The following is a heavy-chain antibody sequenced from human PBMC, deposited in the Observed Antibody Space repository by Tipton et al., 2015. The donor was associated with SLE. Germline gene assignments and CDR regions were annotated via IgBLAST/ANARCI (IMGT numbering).Heavy chain of an antibody. CDR2: IYYSGRT. J-gene: IGHJ4*02. CDR3: ARGWHHLTSPYDY. D-gene: IGHD2-15*01. V-gene: IGHV4-59*01. CDR1: GGSINAYH. Sequence: TLSLTCTVSGGSINAYHWSWIRQPPGKGLEWIGYIYYSGRTSYNPSLGSRVTISVDTSKNQFSLRLSSVTAADTAVYYCARGWHHLTSPYDYWGQGTLVTVSS.